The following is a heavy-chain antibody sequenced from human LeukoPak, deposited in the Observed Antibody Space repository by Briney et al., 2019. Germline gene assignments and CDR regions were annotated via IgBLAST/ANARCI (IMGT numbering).Heavy chain of an antibody. Sequence: ASVKVSCKASGYTFTGYYMHWVRQAPGQGLEWMGRINPNSGGTNYAQKFQGRVTMTRDTSISTTYMELSRLRSDDTAVYYCASCYYDSSGYYDGDYWGQGTPVTVSS. J-gene: IGHJ4*02. CDR2: INPNSGGT. D-gene: IGHD3-22*01. CDR3: ASCYYDSSGYYDGDY. V-gene: IGHV1-2*06. CDR1: GYTFTGYY.